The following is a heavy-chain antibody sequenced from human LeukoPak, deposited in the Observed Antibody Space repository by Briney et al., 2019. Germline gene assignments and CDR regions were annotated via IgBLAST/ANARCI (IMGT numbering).Heavy chain of an antibody. Sequence: GASVKVSCKVSGYTLTELSMHWVRQAPGKGLEWIACFDPDDGETIYAWELQGRVTMTEDTSTERAYMELGSLRSEDMAVYYCARGGVVAAKYNWFDPWGQGTLVTVSS. D-gene: IGHD2-2*01. CDR3: ARGGVVAAKYNWFDP. CDR1: GYTLTELS. CDR2: FDPDDGET. J-gene: IGHJ5*02. V-gene: IGHV1-24*01.